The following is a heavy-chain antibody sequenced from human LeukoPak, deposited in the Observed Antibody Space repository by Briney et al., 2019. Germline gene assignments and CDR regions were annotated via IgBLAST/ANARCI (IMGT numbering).Heavy chain of an antibody. D-gene: IGHD3-22*01. CDR2: IYYSGST. V-gene: IGHV4-30-4*01. Sequence: PSETLSLTCTVSGGSISSGDYYWSWIRQPPGTGLEWIGYIYYSGSTYYNPSLRSRVTISVDTSKNQFSLKLSSVTAADTAVYYCARVQGNYYDSSGYPFDYWGQGTLVTVSS. CDR1: GGSISSGDYY. J-gene: IGHJ4*02. CDR3: ARVQGNYYDSSGYPFDY.